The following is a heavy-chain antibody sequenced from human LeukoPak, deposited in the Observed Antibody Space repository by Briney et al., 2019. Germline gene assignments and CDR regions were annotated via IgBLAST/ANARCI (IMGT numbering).Heavy chain of an antibody. Sequence: PGGSLRLSCATSGFTFSSYVMTWVRQAPGKGLEWVSGISGSGGRTYYADSVKGRFTISRDNSKNTLSLQMNSLRVEDTAVYYCAKDRASQQPYYFDDWGQGTLVTVSS. D-gene: IGHD6-13*01. V-gene: IGHV3-23*01. CDR1: GFTFSSYV. CDR2: ISGSGGRT. J-gene: IGHJ4*02. CDR3: AKDRASQQPYYFDD.